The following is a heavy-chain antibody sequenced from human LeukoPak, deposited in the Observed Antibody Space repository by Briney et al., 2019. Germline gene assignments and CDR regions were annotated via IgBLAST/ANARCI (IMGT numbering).Heavy chain of an antibody. CDR2: IKPSGGST. D-gene: IGHD3-22*01. CDR3: ARDGDYYDSSGYPYYFDY. V-gene: IGHV1-46*01. J-gene: IGHJ4*02. Sequence: ASVKVSCKASGYTFTSYYMHWVRQAPGQGLEWMGIIKPSGGSTSYAQKFQGRVTMTRDMSTSTVYMELSSLRSEDTAVYYCARDGDYYDSSGYPYYFDYWGQGTLVTVSS. CDR1: GYTFTSYY.